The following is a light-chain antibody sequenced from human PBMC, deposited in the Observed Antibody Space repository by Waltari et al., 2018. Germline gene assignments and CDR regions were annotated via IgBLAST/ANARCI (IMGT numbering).Light chain of an antibody. CDR3: QEFYGSLSRT. CDR2: VAS. J-gene: IGKJ4*01. CDR1: QDIGTS. V-gene: IGKV1-NL1*01. Sequence: DIQMTQSLSSLSASVGDTITLTCRASQDIGTSLAWYQQKPGEAPKLLVFVASRLQGGVPSRFSGNGSGTDFSLTIRSLQPEDFATYYCQEFYGSLSRTFGGGTKVDIK.